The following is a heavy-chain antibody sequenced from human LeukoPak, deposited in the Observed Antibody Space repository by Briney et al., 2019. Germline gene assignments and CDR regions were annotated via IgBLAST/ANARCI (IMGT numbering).Heavy chain of an antibody. CDR2: ISGSGAST. J-gene: IGHJ4*02. Sequence: GGSLRLSCAASGFTFSSYAMSWVRQAPGKGLEWVSAISGSGASTYYADSAKGRFTISRDNSKNTLYLQMNSLRAEDTAVYYCARLPSSTWYYFDSWGQGTLVTVSS. V-gene: IGHV3-23*01. D-gene: IGHD6-13*01. CDR1: GFTFSSYA. CDR3: ARLPSSTWYYFDS.